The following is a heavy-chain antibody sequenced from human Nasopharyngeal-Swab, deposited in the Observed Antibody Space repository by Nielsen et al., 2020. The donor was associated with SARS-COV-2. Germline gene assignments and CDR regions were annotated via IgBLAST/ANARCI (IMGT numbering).Heavy chain of an antibody. CDR1: GGSFSGYY. Sequence: GSLRLSCAVYGGSFSGYYWSWIRQPPGKGLECIGEIDHSGSTNYNPSLKSRVTISVDTSKNQFSLKLSSVTAADTAVYYCARSLRITIFGVVIISRWFDPWGQGTLVTVSS. J-gene: IGHJ5*02. D-gene: IGHD3-3*01. CDR3: ARSLRITIFGVVIISRWFDP. V-gene: IGHV4-34*01. CDR2: IDHSGST.